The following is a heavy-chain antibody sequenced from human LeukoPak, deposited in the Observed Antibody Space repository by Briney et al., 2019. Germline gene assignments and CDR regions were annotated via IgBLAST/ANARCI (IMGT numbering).Heavy chain of an antibody. J-gene: IGHJ4*02. CDR1: GGSISSGGYY. V-gene: IGHV4-31*03. D-gene: IGHD3-22*01. CDR3: ARGGDGFYDSSGYYYT. CDR2: IYYSGST. Sequence: SQTLSLTCTVSGGSISSGGYYWSWIRQHPGEGLEWIGYIYYSGSTYYNPSLKSRVTISVDTSKNQFSLKLSSVTAADTAVYYCARGGDGFYDSSGYYYTWGQGTLVTVSS.